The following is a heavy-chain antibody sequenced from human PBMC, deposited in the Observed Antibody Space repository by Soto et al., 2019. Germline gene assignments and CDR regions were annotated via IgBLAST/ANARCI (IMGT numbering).Heavy chain of an antibody. CDR2: IYWDDDE. D-gene: IGHD6-13*01. CDR3: ARYSSSPGAYYYYGMDV. Sequence: SGPTLVNPTQTLTLTCTFSGFSLSSSGVGVGWIRQPPGKAPEWLALIYWDDDERYNPSLRSRLTITKDTSKSQVVLTMTNMDPVDTATYYCARYSSSPGAYYYYGMDVWGQGT. V-gene: IGHV2-5*02. J-gene: IGHJ6*02. CDR1: GFSLSSSGVG.